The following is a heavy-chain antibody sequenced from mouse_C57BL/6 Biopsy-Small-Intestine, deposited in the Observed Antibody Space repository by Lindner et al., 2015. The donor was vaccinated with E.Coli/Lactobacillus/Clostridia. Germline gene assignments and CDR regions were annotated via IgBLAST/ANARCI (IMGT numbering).Heavy chain of an antibody. J-gene: IGHJ2*01. Sequence: VQLQESGPELVKPGASVKISCKASGYSFTDYNLNWVKQSNGKSLEWIGLINPNYGTASYNQKFEGKATLTVDQSSSTAYMQLNSLTSEDSAVYYCARWGGNFRFDYVGQGTTLTVSS. D-gene: IGHD2-1*01. CDR3: ARWGGNFRFDY. V-gene: IGHV1-39*01. CDR1: GYSFTDYN. CDR2: INPNYGTA.